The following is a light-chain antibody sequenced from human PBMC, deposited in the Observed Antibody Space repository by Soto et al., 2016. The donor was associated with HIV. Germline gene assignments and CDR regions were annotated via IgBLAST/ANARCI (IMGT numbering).Light chain of an antibody. CDR1: NIGTKS. Sequence: SYELTQPPSVSVAPGKTATITCGGNNIGTKSVHWYQQKPGQAPVLVVYDDSDRPSGIPERFSASNSGNAATLTISRVEAGDEADYYCHVWESGSDRRVIFGGGTKLTVL. V-gene: IGLV3-21*03. CDR3: HVWESGSDRRVI. CDR2: DDS. J-gene: IGLJ2*01.